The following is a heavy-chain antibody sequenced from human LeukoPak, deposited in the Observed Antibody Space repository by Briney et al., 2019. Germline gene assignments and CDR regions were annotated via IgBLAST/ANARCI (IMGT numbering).Heavy chain of an antibody. Sequence: GASVKVSCKASGYTFTGYYIHWVRQAPGQGLEWMGRIIPIFGTANYAQKFQGRVTITTDESTSTAYMELSSLRSEDTAVYYCAGTRGYSYGFDYWGQGTLVTVSS. CDR1: GYTFTGYY. CDR3: AGTRGYSYGFDY. CDR2: IIPIFGTA. D-gene: IGHD5-18*01. V-gene: IGHV1-69*05. J-gene: IGHJ4*02.